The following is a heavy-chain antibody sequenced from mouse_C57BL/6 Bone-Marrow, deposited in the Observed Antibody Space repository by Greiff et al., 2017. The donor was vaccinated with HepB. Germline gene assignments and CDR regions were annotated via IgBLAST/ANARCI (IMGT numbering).Heavy chain of an antibody. CDR2: INPNNGGT. J-gene: IGHJ2*01. V-gene: IGHV1-18*01. Sequence: VQLQQSGPELVKPGASVKIPCKASGYTFTDYNMDWVKQSHGKSLEWIGDINPNNGGTSYNQKFKGKATLTVDKSSSTAYMELRSLTSEDTAVYYCARWGTYDGYQDYFDYWGQGTTLTVSS. CDR1: GYTFTDYN. CDR3: ARWGTYDGYQDYFDY. D-gene: IGHD2-3*01.